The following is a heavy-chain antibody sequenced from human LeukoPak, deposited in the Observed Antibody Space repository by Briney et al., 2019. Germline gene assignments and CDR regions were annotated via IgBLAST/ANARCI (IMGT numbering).Heavy chain of an antibody. Sequence: GGSLRLSCAASGFTFSNAWMSWVREAPGKGLEWVGRIKSKTDGGTTDYAAPVQGRFTISRDDSKNTLYLQMNSLKTEDTAVYYCTTAVGGYSGYQTYYYYYGMDVWGQGTTVTVSS. J-gene: IGHJ6*02. CDR1: GFTFSNAW. CDR2: IKSKTDGGTT. D-gene: IGHD5-12*01. V-gene: IGHV3-15*01. CDR3: TTAVGGYSGYQTYYYYYGMDV.